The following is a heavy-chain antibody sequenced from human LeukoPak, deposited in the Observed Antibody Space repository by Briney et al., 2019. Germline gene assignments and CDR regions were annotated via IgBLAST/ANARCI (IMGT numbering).Heavy chain of an antibody. CDR1: GGSISSYY. V-gene: IGHV4-59*01. CDR3: ASTPPRGVAVAGWYY. J-gene: IGHJ4*02. Sequence: PSETLSLTCTVSGGSISSYYWSWIRQPPGKGLEWIGYIYYSGSTNYNPSLKSRVTISVDTSKNQFSLKLSSVTAADTAVYYCASTPPRGVAVAGWYYWGQGTLVTVSS. D-gene: IGHD6-19*01. CDR2: IYYSGST.